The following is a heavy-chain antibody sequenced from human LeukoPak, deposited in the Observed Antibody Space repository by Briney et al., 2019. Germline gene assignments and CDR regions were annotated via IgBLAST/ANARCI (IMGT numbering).Heavy chain of an antibody. D-gene: IGHD3-22*01. CDR3: AKAHDSSGYSSFDY. CDR1: GFTFSSYA. V-gene: IGHV3-30*04. CDR2: ISYDGSNK. J-gene: IGHJ4*02. Sequence: GGSLRLSCAASGFTFSSYAMHWVRQAPGKGLEWVAVISYDGSNKYYADSVKGRFTISRDNSKNTLYLQMNSLRAEDTAVYYCAKAHDSSGYSSFDYWGQGTLVTVSS.